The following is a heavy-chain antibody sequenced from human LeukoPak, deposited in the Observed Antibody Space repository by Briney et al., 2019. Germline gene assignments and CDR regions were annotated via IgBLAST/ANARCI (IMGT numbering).Heavy chain of an antibody. V-gene: IGHV3-64*01. CDR2: ISSNGDST. CDR3: ARAYYDSGGYYYDY. D-gene: IGHD3-22*01. Sequence: PGGSLRLSCAASGFTFSSYPMHWVRQAPGKGLEYVSAISSNGDSTYYANSVKGRFTISRDNSKNTLYLKMGSLRAEDMAVYYCARAYYDSGGYYYDYWGQGTLVTVSS. J-gene: IGHJ4*02. CDR1: GFTFSSYP.